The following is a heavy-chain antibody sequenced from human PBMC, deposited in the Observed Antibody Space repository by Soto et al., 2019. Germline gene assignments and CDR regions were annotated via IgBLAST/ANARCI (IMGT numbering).Heavy chain of an antibody. D-gene: IGHD2-2*01. Sequence: SVKVSFKASGGTFSSYAISWLRQAPGQGLEWMGGIIPIFGTANYAQKFQGRVTITADKSTSTAYMELSSLRSEDTAVYYCARSLYCSSTSCQGLADYGMDVWGQGTTVTVSS. V-gene: IGHV1-69*06. CDR2: IIPIFGTA. CDR1: GGTFSSYA. J-gene: IGHJ6*02. CDR3: ARSLYCSSTSCQGLADYGMDV.